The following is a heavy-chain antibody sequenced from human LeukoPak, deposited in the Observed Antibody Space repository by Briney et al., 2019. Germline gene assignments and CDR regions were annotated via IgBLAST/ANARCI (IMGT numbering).Heavy chain of an antibody. V-gene: IGHV3-48*03. CDR2: ISSSAIYT. CDR3: AKVAGNGYDFFYYFDY. Sequence: GGSLRLSCAASGFTFSSYEMIWVRQAPGKGLEWVSHISSSAIYTYYADSVKGRFTISRDNAKNLLYLQMNSLRAEDTAVYYCAKVAGNGYDFFYYFDYWGQGTLVTVSS. D-gene: IGHD5-12*01. CDR1: GFTFSSYE. J-gene: IGHJ4*02.